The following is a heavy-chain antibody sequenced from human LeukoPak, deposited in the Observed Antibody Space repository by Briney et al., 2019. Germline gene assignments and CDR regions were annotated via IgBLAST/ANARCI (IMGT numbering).Heavy chain of an antibody. V-gene: IGHV2-5*02. CDR1: GFSLRTSRVA. CDR2: IYWDDDK. CDR3: AHMTYSDSALEYDFDH. D-gene: IGHD3-16*01. J-gene: IGHJ4*02. Sequence: SGPTLVKPTQTLTLTCTFSGFSLRTSRVAVGWIRQPPVKALEWLALIYWDDDKRYSPSLKSRLAISKDTSKNQVVLTVTNMDPVDTGTYYCAHMTYSDSALEYDFDHWGQGTLVTVSS.